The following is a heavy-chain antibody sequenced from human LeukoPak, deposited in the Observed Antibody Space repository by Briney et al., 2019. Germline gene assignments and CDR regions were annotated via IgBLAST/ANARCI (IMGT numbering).Heavy chain of an antibody. CDR2: IRYDGSNK. D-gene: IGHD1-26*01. CDR3: AREAWELLGAFDI. J-gene: IGHJ3*02. Sequence: GGSLRLSCAASGFTFSSYGVHWVRQAPGKGLEWVAFIRYDGSNKYYADSVKGRFTISRDNSKNTLYLQMNSLRAEDTAVYYCAREAWELLGAFDIWGQGTMVTVSS. V-gene: IGHV3-30*02. CDR1: GFTFSSYG.